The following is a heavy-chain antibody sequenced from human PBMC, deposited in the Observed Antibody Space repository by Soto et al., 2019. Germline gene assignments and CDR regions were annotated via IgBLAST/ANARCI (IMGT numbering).Heavy chain of an antibody. CDR3: ARVEKYQLPPYYYGMDV. J-gene: IGHJ6*02. D-gene: IGHD2-2*01. CDR2: TYYRSKWYN. V-gene: IGHV6-1*01. CDR1: GDSVSSNSAA. Sequence: SQTLSLTCAISGDSVSSNSAAWNWIRQSPSRGLEWLGRTYYRSKWYNDYAVSVKSRITINPDTSKNQFSLQLNSVTPEDTAVYYCARVEKYQLPPYYYGMDVWGQGTTVTVSS.